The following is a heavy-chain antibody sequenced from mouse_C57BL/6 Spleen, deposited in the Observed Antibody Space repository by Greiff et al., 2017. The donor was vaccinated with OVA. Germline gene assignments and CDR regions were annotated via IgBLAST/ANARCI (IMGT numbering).Heavy chain of an antibody. CDR1: GYTFTSYW. CDR3: ARGSPYYSNYDAMDY. Sequence: QVQLQQPGAELVRPGSSVKLSCKASGYTFTSYWMDWVKQRPGQGLEWIGNIYPSDSETHYNQKFKDKATLTVDKSSSTAYMQLSSLTSEDSAVYYCARGSPYYSNYDAMDYWGQGTSVTVSS. V-gene: IGHV1-61*01. J-gene: IGHJ4*01. D-gene: IGHD2-5*01. CDR2: IYPSDSET.